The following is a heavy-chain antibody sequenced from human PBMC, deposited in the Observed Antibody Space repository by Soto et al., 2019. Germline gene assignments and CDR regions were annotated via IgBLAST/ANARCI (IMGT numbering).Heavy chain of an antibody. CDR3: ASLSRFYADY. D-gene: IGHD3-10*01. CDR1: GFTFSTYT. Sequence: EVQLVESGGGLVKPGGSLRLSCAASGFTFSTYTMNWVRQAPGKGLEWVSSISSSSSYIYYADSVKGRFTISRDNAKNSLYLQVNSLRAEDMAVYYCASLSRFYADYWGQGTLVTVSS. J-gene: IGHJ4*02. CDR2: ISSSSSYI. V-gene: IGHV3-21*01.